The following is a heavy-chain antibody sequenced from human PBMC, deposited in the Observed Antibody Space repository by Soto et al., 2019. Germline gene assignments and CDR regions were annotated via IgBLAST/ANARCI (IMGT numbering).Heavy chain of an antibody. CDR3: ASYVLQTEAGDASDI. D-gene: IGHD3-16*01. CDR1: VGSISSYY. J-gene: IGHJ3*02. CDR2: IYYSGST. V-gene: IGHV4-59*01. Sequence: TSETLSLTCTVSVGSISSYYWSWIRQPPGKGLEWIGYIYYSGSTNCNPSLKSRVTISVDTSKNQFSLKLSSVTAADTAVYYCASYVLQTEAGDASDIWGQGTRVTVSS.